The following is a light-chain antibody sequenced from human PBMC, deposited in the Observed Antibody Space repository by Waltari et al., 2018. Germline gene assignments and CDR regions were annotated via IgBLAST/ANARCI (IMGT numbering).Light chain of an antibody. Sequence: QSALTQPASVSGSPGQSITISCTGTSSDVGYYKRVSWYQQHPGKAPKLMIYAVSKRPSGVSSRFSGSKSGDMASLTISRLPPEDEAEYFCSSYAGSSKGVFGGGTNVTVL. CDR1: SSDVGYYKR. CDR3: SSYAGSSKGV. V-gene: IGLV2-23*02. CDR2: AVS. J-gene: IGLJ2*01.